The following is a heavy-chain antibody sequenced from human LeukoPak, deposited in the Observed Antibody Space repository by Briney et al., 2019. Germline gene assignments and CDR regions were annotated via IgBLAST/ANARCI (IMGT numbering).Heavy chain of an antibody. V-gene: IGHV4-34*01. CDR3: ARGIVGSSYDFWSGYSYYFDY. CDR2: INHSGST. J-gene: IGHJ4*02. Sequence: PSETLSLTCSVSGDSVSSGGSFWSWIRQPPGKGLEWIGEINHSGSTNYNPSLKSRVTISVDTSKNQFSLKLSSVTAADTAVYYCARGIVGSSYDFWSGYSYYFDYWGQGTLVTVSS. D-gene: IGHD3-3*01. CDR1: GDSVSSGGSF.